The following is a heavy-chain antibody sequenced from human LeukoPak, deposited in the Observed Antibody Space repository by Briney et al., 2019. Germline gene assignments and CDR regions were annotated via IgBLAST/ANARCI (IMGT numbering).Heavy chain of an antibody. CDR1: GGSISSGGYY. Sequence: PSQTLSLTCTVSGGSISSGGYYWRWIRQHPGKGLEWIGYIYYSGSTYYNPSLKSRVTISVDTSKNQFSLKLSSVTAADTAVYYCARVKIKYWFDPWGQGTLVTVSS. J-gene: IGHJ5*02. V-gene: IGHV4-31*03. CDR2: IYYSGST. CDR3: ARVKIKYWFDP.